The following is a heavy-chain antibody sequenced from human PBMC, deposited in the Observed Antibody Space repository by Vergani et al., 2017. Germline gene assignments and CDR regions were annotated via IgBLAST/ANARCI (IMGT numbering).Heavy chain of an antibody. V-gene: IGHV3-23*01. J-gene: IGHJ6*02. CDR1: GFTFSSSA. Sequence: EVQLLESGGGLVQPGGSLRLSCAASGFTFSSSAMSWVRQAPGKGLEWVSAISGSGGNTYYADSVKGRFTISRDNSKNSLYLQMNSLRAEDTAVYYCARGAMFGGYDYGMDVWGQGTTVTVSS. D-gene: IGHD3-10*02. CDR2: ISGSGGNT. CDR3: ARGAMFGGYDYGMDV.